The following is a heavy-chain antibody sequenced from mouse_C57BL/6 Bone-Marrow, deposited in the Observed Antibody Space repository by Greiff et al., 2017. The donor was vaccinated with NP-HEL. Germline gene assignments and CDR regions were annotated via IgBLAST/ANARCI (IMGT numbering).Heavy chain of an antibody. J-gene: IGHJ4*01. Sequence: GGGLVQPKGSLKLSCAASGFSFNTYAMNWVRQAPGKGLEWVARIRSKSNNYATYYADSVKDRFTISRDDSESMLYLQMNNLKTEDTAMYYCVRRPYAMDYWGQGTSVTVSS. CDR1: GFSFNTYA. CDR2: IRSKSNNYAT. CDR3: VRRPYAMDY. V-gene: IGHV10-1*01.